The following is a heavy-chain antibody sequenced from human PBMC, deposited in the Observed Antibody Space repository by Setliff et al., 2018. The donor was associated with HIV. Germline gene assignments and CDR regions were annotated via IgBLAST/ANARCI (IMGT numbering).Heavy chain of an antibody. V-gene: IGHV3-23*01. CDR1: GFTFSSYA. Sequence: GGSLRLSCAAYGFTFSSYAMSWVRQAPGKGLDWVSAISGSAGSTYYADSVKGRFTISRDNSKSTLYLQMNSLRAEETAVYYCAKAARDYYDSSGYYICIDYWGRGTLVTVSS. J-gene: IGHJ4*02. CDR3: AKAARDYYDSSGYYICIDY. D-gene: IGHD3-22*01. CDR2: ISGSAGST.